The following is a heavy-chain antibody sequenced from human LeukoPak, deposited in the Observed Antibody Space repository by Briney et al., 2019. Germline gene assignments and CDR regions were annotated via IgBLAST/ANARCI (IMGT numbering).Heavy chain of an antibody. CDR2: TRHDDSDK. J-gene: IGHJ5*02. CDR3: AKDMRSGWCNWFDP. V-gene: IGHV3-30*02. Sequence: PGGSLRLSCAASGFTFNDYGMHWVRQAPGKGLEWVAFTRHDDSDKQYGDSVKVRFTISRDNSRNTLYLQMNSLRPEDTAVYFCAKDMRSGWCNWFDPWGQGTMVTVSS. CDR1: GFTFNDYG. D-gene: IGHD6-19*01.